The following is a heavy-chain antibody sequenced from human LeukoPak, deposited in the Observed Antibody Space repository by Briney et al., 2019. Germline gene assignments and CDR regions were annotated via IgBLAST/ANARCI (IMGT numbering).Heavy chain of an antibody. J-gene: IGHJ6*02. D-gene: IGHD3-10*01. CDR1: GYTFTGYY. Sequence: GASVKVSCKASGYTFTGYYMHWVRQAPGQGLEWMGGIIPIFGTANYAQKFQGRVTITADESTSTAYMELSSLRSEDTAVYYCARYRITYYYGSGSYDPSGLDYYYGMDVWGQGTTVTVSS. CDR3: ARYRITYYYGSGSYDPSGLDYYYGMDV. CDR2: IIPIFGTA. V-gene: IGHV1-69*13.